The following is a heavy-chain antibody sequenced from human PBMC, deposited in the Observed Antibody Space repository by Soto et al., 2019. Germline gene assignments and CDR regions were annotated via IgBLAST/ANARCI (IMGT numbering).Heavy chain of an antibody. CDR1: GGYISSGGYS. D-gene: IGHD6-19*01. CDR3: ASAGGLGAVAADY. J-gene: IGHJ4*02. CDR2: IYHSGST. V-gene: IGHV4-30-2*01. Sequence: SETLSLTCAVSGGYISSGGYSWSWIRQPPGKGLEWIGYIYHSGSTYYNPSLKSRVTISVDRSKNQFSLKLSSVTAADTAVYYCASAGGLGAVAADYWGQGTLVTVSS.